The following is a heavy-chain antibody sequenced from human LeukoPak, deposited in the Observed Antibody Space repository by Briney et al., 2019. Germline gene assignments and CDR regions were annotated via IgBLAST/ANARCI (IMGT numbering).Heavy chain of an antibody. CDR3: ARDFMITFGGDY. D-gene: IGHD3-16*01. Sequence: GGSLRLSCAASGFTFSSYSMNWVRQAPGKGLEWVSYISSSSSTISYADSVKGRFTISRDNAKNSLYLQMNSLRAEDTAVYYCARDFMITFGGDYWGQGTLVTVSS. CDR2: ISSSSSTI. V-gene: IGHV3-48*04. J-gene: IGHJ4*02. CDR1: GFTFSSYS.